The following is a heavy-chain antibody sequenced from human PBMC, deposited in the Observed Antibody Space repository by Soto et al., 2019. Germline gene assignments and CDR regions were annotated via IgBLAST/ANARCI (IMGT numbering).Heavy chain of an antibody. J-gene: IGHJ4*02. V-gene: IGHV6-1*01. D-gene: IGHD6-19*01. CDR3: AGELDIHHGLGY. CDR1: WGSVSSNTAT. Sequence: LSQTLSLTCAISWGSVSSNTATWNWVRPSPSRGLEWLGRTYYRSNWNFDYALSVKSRITINPDTSKNQFSLQLNSLTPEDTAVYYCAGELDIHHGLGYWGPGTSVTVSS. CDR2: TYYRSNWNF.